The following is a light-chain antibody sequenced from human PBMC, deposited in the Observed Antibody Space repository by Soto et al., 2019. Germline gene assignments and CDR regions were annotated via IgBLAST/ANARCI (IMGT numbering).Light chain of an antibody. CDR3: QQYGSSPT. CDR1: QSLSSGY. J-gene: IGKJ1*01. V-gene: IGKV3-20*01. CDR2: DAS. Sequence: EIVLTQSPGTLSLSPGDRATLSCRASQSLSSGYLAWYTQKFGQAPRLLIYDASRRATGIQERFSGSGSGTDFTLTINRLEPEDFAVYDCQQYGSSPTFGLGTKVDIK.